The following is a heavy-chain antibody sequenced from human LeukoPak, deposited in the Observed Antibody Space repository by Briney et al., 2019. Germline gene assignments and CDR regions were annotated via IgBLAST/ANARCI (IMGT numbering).Heavy chain of an antibody. J-gene: IGHJ4*02. CDR1: GFTFSSDA. Sequence: GGSLRLSCTASGFTFSSDAMSWVRQAPGKGLEWVSTINYSGGTTYYADSVKGRFTISRDNSQNMLYLQMNSLRAEDTAVYFCANRPGWRAFDYWGQGTLVTVSS. CDR3: ANRPGWRAFDY. CDR2: INYSGGTT. V-gene: IGHV3-23*01.